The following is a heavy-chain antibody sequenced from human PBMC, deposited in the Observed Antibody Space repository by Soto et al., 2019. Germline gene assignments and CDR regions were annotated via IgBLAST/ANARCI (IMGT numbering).Heavy chain of an antibody. J-gene: IGHJ6*03. CDR3: AKSLLFVDHAYMDV. D-gene: IGHD2-21*01. V-gene: IGHV1-69*02. CDR1: GGSFISYS. Sequence: QVQLVQSGAELKKPGSSVKVSCEASGGSFISYSFTWVRQAPGQGLEWMGRIIPIQGKANYALKFQDRVTITADRSTRTAYMELRSLRPEDTAVYYCAKSLLFVDHAYMDVWGKGHTVTVSS. CDR2: IIPIQGKA.